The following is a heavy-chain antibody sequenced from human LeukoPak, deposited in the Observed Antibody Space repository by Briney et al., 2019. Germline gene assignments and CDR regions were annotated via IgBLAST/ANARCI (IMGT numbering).Heavy chain of an antibody. CDR1: GFTFSSYD. CDR3: ARTQIAAAGTDYFDY. D-gene: IGHD6-13*01. CDR2: IGTAGDT. J-gene: IGHJ4*02. Sequence: GGSLRLSCAASGFTFSSYDMHWVRHATGKGLEWVSAIGTAGDTYYPGSVKGRFTISRENAKNSLYLQMNSLRAGDTAVYYCARTQIAAAGTDYFDYWGQGTLVTVSS. V-gene: IGHV3-13*01.